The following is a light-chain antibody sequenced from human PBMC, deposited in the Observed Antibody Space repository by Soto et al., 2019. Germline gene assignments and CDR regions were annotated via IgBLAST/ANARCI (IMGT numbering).Light chain of an antibody. CDR2: GAS. J-gene: IGKJ2*01. V-gene: IGKV3-20*01. CDR3: QQYGRSPPYT. CDR1: QSVSSSY. Sequence: EIVLTQSPGTLSLSPGERATLSCRASQSVSSSYLAWYQQKPGQAPRPLIYGASSRVTGIPDRFSCSGSGTDFTLTISRVEPEDFAVYYCQQYGRSPPYTFGQGTKLEIK.